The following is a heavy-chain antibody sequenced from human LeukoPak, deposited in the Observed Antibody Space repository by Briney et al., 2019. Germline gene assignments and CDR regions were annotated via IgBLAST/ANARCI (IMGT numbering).Heavy chain of an antibody. CDR1: GFTFRSYA. J-gene: IGHJ4*02. D-gene: IGHD6-19*01. Sequence: GGSLRLSCAASGFTFRSYAMNWVRQVPGKGLEWVSGISGSGVGTYYADSVKGRLTISRDNSNNTLFLQMNSLRAEDTAVYYCVKGSLYSSGCYDYWGQGTLVSVSA. CDR3: VKGSLYSSGCYDY. CDR2: ISGSGVGT. V-gene: IGHV3-23*01.